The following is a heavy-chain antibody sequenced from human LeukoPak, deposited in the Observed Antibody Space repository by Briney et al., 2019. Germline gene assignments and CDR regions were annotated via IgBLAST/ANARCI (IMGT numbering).Heavy chain of an antibody. CDR1: GGSISSYY. J-gene: IGHJ4*02. V-gene: IGHV4-59*01. Sequence: SETLSLTCTVSGGSISSYYWSWIRQPPGKGLEWIGYIYYSGSTNYNPSLRSRVTISVDTAKNQFSLKLSSVTAADTAGYYCARGSVAGTRGLSEFDYWGQGTLVTVSS. D-gene: IGHD6-19*01. CDR3: ARGSVAGTRGLSEFDY. CDR2: IYYSGST.